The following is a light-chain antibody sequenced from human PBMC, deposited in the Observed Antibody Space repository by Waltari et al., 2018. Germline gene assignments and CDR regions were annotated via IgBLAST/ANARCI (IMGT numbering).Light chain of an antibody. CDR3: QKYGTRPAT. CDR1: QSVSRI. V-gene: IGKV3-20*01. Sequence: IVLTQSPGTLSLSPGDRATLSCRAGQSVSRILAWYQQKPGQAPRLLIYDASIRATGISYRFSGSGSGTDFSLTISRLEPEYFAVYYCQKYGTRPATFGQGTKVEVK. J-gene: IGKJ1*01. CDR2: DAS.